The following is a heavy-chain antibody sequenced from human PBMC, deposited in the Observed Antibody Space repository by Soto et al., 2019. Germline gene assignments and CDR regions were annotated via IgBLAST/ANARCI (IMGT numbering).Heavy chain of an antibody. D-gene: IGHD3-10*01. V-gene: IGHV1-18*01. CDR2: ISAYNGNT. Sequence: GASVKVSCKASGYTFTSYGISWVRQAPGQGLEWMGWISAYNGNTNYAQKLQGRVTMTTDTSTSTAYMELRSLRSDDTAVYYCARDRKKYYYGSGSYYEGGSGFDYWGQGTLVTVSS. J-gene: IGHJ4*02. CDR1: GYTFTSYG. CDR3: ARDRKKYYYGSGSYYEGGSGFDY.